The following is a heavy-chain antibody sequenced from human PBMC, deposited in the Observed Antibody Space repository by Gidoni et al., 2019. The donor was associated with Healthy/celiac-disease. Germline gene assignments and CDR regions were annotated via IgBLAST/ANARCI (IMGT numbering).Heavy chain of an antibody. CDR1: GFTFSGSA. Sequence: EVQLVESGGGLVQPGGSLKIACAAYGFTFSGSAMPWVRQASGKGLEWVGRIRSKANSYATAYAASVKGRFTISRDDSKNTAYLQMNSLKTEDTAVYYCTREGSSYYDFWSGYFVGMDVWGQGTTVTVSS. CDR2: IRSKANSYAT. J-gene: IGHJ6*02. D-gene: IGHD3-3*01. V-gene: IGHV3-73*01. CDR3: TREGSSYYDFWSGYFVGMDV.